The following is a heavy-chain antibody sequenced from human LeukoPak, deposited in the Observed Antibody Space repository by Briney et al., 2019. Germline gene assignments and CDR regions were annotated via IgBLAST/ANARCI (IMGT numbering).Heavy chain of an antibody. CDR1: GFTFSSYA. J-gene: IGHJ4*02. V-gene: IGHV3-23*01. CDR3: ARDGDVSGYSD. Sequence: QSGGSLRLSCAASGFTFSSYAVSWVRQAPGKGLEWVSAISGSGGSTYYADSVKGRFTISRDNSKNTLYLQMNSLRAEDTAVYYCARDGDVSGYSDWGQGTLVTVSS. D-gene: IGHD3-22*01. CDR2: ISGSGGST.